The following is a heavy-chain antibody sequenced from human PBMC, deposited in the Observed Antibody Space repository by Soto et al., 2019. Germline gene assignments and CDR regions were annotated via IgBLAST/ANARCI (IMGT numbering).Heavy chain of an antibody. CDR2: IIPILGIA. CDR1: GGTFSSYT. Sequence: ASVKVSCKASGGTFSSYTISWVRQAPGQGLEWMGRIIPILGIANYAQKFQGRVTITADKSTNTAYMELSSLRSEDTAVYYCARDNRSLGGYYYYGMDVWGQGTTVTVSS. CDR3: ARDNRSLGGYYYYGMDV. J-gene: IGHJ6*02. D-gene: IGHD1-26*01. V-gene: IGHV1-69*04.